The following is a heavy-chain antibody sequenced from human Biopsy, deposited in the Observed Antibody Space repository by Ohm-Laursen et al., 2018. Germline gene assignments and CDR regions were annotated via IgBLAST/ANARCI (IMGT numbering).Heavy chain of an antibody. CDR3: ARATNSTGWPYYYFYGMVV. J-gene: IGHJ6*02. CDR2: IYYRGST. V-gene: IGHV4-59*01. D-gene: IGHD2/OR15-2a*01. CDR1: GGSISSDY. Sequence: TLSLTCPVSGGSISSDYWSWIRQTPGKGLEWIGYIYYRGSTNYNPSLKSRVTISVDTSKNQFSLRLNSVTAADTAVYYCARATNSTGWPYYYFYGMVVWGQGTTVTVSS.